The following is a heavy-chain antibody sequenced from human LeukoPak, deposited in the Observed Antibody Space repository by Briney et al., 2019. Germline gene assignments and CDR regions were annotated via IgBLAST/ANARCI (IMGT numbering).Heavy chain of an antibody. CDR3: ARGALGRMVRGVYDY. V-gene: IGHV3-74*01. J-gene: IGHJ4*02. D-gene: IGHD3-10*01. CDR1: GSTFSRYW. CDR2: INTDGSST. Sequence: PGGSLRLSCAASGSTFSRYWMHWVRQAPGKGLVWVARINTDGSSTTYADSVKGRFTISRDNAKNTLFLQMNSLRAEDTAVYYCARGALGRMVRGVYDYWGQGTLVTVSS.